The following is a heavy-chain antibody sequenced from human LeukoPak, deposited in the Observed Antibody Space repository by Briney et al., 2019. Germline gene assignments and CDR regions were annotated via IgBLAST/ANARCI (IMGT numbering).Heavy chain of an antibody. D-gene: IGHD3-10*01. V-gene: IGHV4-31*03. CDR2: IYYIWST. CDR3: ATYSYASGSYSNPHWFDP. J-gene: IGHJ5*02. CDR1: VGSISSGGYY. Sequence: SQTLSLTCTVSVGSISSGGYYWSWIRQHPGKGLEVIGYIYYIWSTYYNPSLKSRVTISVDTSKNQFSLKLSSVTSADTALYYCATYSYASGSYSNPHWFDPWGQGTLVTVSS.